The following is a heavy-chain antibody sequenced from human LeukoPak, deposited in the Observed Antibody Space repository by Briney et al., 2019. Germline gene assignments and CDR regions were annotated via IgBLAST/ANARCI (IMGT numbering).Heavy chain of an antibody. J-gene: IGHJ6*02. CDR2: INPNSGGT. CDR1: GYTFTGYY. Sequence: ASVKVSCKASGYTFTGYYMHWVRQAPGQGLEWMGWINPNSGGTNYAQKFQGRVTMTRDTSISTAYMELSRLRSDDTAVYYCARVGIAARVGSDGDYYYYGMDVWGRGTTVTVSS. V-gene: IGHV1-2*02. CDR3: ARVGIAARVGSDGDYYYYGMDV. D-gene: IGHD6-6*01.